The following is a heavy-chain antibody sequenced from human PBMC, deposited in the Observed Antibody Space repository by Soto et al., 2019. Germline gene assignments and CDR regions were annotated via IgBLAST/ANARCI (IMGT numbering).Heavy chain of an antibody. Sequence: PSETLSLTCTVSGDSISAYSWSWVRQPPGKGLEWIGNIHYNGNTKYNPSLKSRVTMSVDTSKNQFSLKLISVTAADTAKYFCAREGNFGSWLPPLDVWGQGTLDTLSS. V-gene: IGHV4-59*01. CDR1: GDSISAYS. J-gene: IGHJ1*01. CDR3: AREGNFGSWLPPLDV. D-gene: IGHD3-10*01. CDR2: IHYNGNT.